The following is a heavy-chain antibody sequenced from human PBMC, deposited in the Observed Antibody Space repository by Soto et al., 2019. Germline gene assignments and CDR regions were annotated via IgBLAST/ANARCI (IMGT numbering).Heavy chain of an antibody. J-gene: IGHJ1*01. CDR2: ISGSGSST. CDR1: GFTFSSYA. CDR3: AKELAAAGAFQR. Sequence: QPGGSLRLSCAASGFTFSSYAMSWVRQAPGKGLEWVSTISGSGSSTYYADSVKGRFTISRDNSKNTLYLQMNSLRAGDTAVFYCAKELAAAGAFQRWGQGTLVTVSS. V-gene: IGHV3-23*01. D-gene: IGHD6-13*01.